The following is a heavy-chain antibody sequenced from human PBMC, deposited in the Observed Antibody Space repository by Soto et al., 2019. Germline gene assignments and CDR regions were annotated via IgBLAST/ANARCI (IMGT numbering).Heavy chain of an antibody. CDR2: ISYDGSNK. D-gene: IGHD4-4*01. CDR1: GFTFSSYA. J-gene: IGHJ3*02. Sequence: GGSLRLSCAASGFTFSSYAMHWVRQAPGKGLEWVAVISYDGSNKYYADSVKGRFTISRDNSKNTLYLQMNSLKTEDTAVYYCTTGDVWADYSNYFDAFDIWGQGTMVTVSS. V-gene: IGHV3-30*04. CDR3: TTGDVWADYSNYFDAFDI.